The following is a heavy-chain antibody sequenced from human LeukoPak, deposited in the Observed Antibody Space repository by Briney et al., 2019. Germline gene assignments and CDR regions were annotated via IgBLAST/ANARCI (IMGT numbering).Heavy chain of an antibody. CDR3: ARAHTSSWYMDY. V-gene: IGHV4-59*01. J-gene: IGHJ4*02. CDR1: GASISGYY. CDR2: IYSSGST. Sequence: SETLSLTCSVSGASISGYYWSWIRQPPGKGLEWIGYIYSSGSTTYNPSLKSRVPMSVDTSENHISLKVRYVTAADTALYYCARAHTSSWYMDYWGQGTPVTVSS. D-gene: IGHD6-13*01.